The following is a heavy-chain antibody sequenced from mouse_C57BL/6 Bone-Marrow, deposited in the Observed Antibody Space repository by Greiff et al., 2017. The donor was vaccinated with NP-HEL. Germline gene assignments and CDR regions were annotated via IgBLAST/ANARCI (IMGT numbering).Heavy chain of an antibody. D-gene: IGHD1-1*01. V-gene: IGHV1-85*01. J-gene: IGHJ2*01. CDR3: AREGITTVVAPFDY. Sequence: QVQLQQSGPELVKPGASVKLSCKASGYTFTSYDINWVKQRPGQGLELIGWIYPRDGSTKYNEKFKGKATLTVDTSSSTAYMELHSLTSEDSAVYFCAREGITTVVAPFDYWGQGTTLTVSS. CDR2: IYPRDGST. CDR1: GYTFTSYD.